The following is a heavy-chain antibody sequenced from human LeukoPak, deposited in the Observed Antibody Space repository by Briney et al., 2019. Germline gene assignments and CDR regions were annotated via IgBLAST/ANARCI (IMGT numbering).Heavy chain of an antibody. Sequence: ASVKVSCKASGYTFTSYDTNWVRQATGQGLEWMGWMNPNSGNTGYAQKFQGRVTITGNISITTAYMELSSLRSDGTAVYYCARGEGWSDYYRSLAYWGQGTLVTVSS. CDR3: ARGEGWSDYYRSLAY. D-gene: IGHD3-3*01. CDR1: GYTFTSYD. V-gene: IGHV1-8*03. J-gene: IGHJ4*02. CDR2: MNPNSGNT.